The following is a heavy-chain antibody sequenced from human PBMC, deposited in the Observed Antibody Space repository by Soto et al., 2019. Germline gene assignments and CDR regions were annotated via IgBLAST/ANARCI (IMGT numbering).Heavy chain of an antibody. J-gene: IGHJ4*02. V-gene: IGHV4-30-4*01. CDR2: IYYSGST. CDR1: GGSISSGDYY. D-gene: IGHD3-22*01. Sequence: SETLSLTCTVSGGSISSGDYYWTWIRQPPGKGLEWIGYIYYSGSTYYNPSLKSRVTISVDTSKNQFSLKLSSVTAADTAMYYCATYRNDYYDSSGYYYYDNWGQGTLVTVSS. CDR3: ATYRNDYYDSSGYYYYDN.